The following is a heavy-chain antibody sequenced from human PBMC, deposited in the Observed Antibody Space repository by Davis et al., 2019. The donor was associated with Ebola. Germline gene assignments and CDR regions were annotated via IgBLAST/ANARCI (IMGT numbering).Heavy chain of an antibody. CDR1: GFTFSTYS. D-gene: IGHD3-16*01. J-gene: IGHJ6*02. Sequence: GGSLRLSCAASGFTFSTYSMSWFRQAPGKGLEWVSSISSDSDYIYYADSAKGRFTISRDNAKNSLYLQMNSLRAEDTAVYYCARDRPLDFFFGDYYGMDVWGQGTTVTVSS. CDR3: ARDRPLDFFFGDYYGMDV. CDR2: ISSDSDYI. V-gene: IGHV3-21*01.